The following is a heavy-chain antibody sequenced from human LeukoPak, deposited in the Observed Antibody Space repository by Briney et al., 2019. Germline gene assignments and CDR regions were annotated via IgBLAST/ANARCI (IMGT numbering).Heavy chain of an antibody. J-gene: IGHJ4*02. Sequence: GGSLRLSCVASGFAFSTYWMDWVRQAPGKGLEWVGTINPDGSVKHYVDSVGGRFTISRAHARNSVYLQMSALRVEDTAVYYCTRDFVFWGQGSLVTASS. V-gene: IGHV3-7*01. CDR1: GFAFSTYW. CDR2: INPDGSVK. CDR3: TRDFVF. D-gene: IGHD3-3*01.